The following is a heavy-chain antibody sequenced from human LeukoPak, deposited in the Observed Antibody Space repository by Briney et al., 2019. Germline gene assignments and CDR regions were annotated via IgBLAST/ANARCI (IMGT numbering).Heavy chain of an antibody. CDR1: GYTFTGYY. CDR3: ASFSDSSGYYAFDY. Sequence: ASVKVSCKASGYTFTGYYMHWVRQAPGQGLEWMGWINPNSGGTNYAQKFQGRVTMTRDTSISTAYMELSRLRSDDTAVYYCASFSDSSGYYAFDYWGQGTLVTVSS. D-gene: IGHD3-22*01. V-gene: IGHV1-2*02. J-gene: IGHJ4*02. CDR2: INPNSGGT.